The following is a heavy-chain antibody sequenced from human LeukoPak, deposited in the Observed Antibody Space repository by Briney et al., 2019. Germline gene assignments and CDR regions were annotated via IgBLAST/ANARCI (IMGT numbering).Heavy chain of an antibody. V-gene: IGHV3-7*01. D-gene: IGHD4-17*01. CDR2: IKQDGSEK. J-gene: IGHJ4*02. Sequence: GGSLRLSCAASGFTFSSYAMSWVRQAPGKGLEWVANIKQDGSEKYYVDSVKGRFTISRDNAKNSLYLQMNSLRAEDTAVYYCATPDDYGDYATNTARYWGQGTLATVSS. CDR3: ATPDDYGDYATNTARY. CDR1: GFTFSSYA.